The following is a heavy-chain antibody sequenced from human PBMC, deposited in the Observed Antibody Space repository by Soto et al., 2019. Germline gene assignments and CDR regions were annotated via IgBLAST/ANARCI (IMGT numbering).Heavy chain of an antibody. CDR2: ISWDGGRT. Sequence: GESMRLACAAYRFTFDDYAMHCVSQAPRRFLEWVSLISWDGGRTYYAGSVKGRFTLSRDNRKNSLYLPMNSLRAEDTALDYCGNTASSVSGVNYYYGMDVWGQGTTVTVSS. D-gene: IGHD6-25*01. CDR1: RFTFDDYA. V-gene: IGHV3-43D*03. CDR3: GNTASSVSGVNYYYGMDV. J-gene: IGHJ6*01.